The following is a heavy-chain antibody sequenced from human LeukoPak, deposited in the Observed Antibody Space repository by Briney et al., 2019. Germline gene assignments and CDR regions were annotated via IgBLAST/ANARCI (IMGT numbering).Heavy chain of an antibody. Sequence: GGTLCLSCAVSGFTLNYYWLSCVREAPGTGLEWVANIQQDGSEKYYVDSGKGQFTTSRDNAKSSLDLQMNTLRAEDTAVYFCARDGYIHRIRSLFGSPNGDPPDYWGQGTLVTVSS. CDR1: GFTLNYYW. CDR3: ARDGYIHRIRSLFGSPNGDPPDY. CDR2: IQQDGSEK. D-gene: IGHD3-3*01. J-gene: IGHJ4*02. V-gene: IGHV3-7*01.